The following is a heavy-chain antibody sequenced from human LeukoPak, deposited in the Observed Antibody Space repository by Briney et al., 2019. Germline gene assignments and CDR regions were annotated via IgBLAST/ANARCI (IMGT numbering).Heavy chain of an antibody. CDR1: GFTFSTYA. V-gene: IGHV3-23*01. D-gene: IGHD4-4*01. J-gene: IGHJ4*02. CDR3: AKKVSDRSNYVGPPGY. Sequence: GGSLRLSCAASGFTFSTYAMTWVRQAPGKGLEWVSAISSSGGSAYYADSVKGRFTISRDNSKNTLYLQLNSLRAEDTAVYYCAKKVSDRSNYVGPPGYWGQGALVTVSS. CDR2: ISSSGGSA.